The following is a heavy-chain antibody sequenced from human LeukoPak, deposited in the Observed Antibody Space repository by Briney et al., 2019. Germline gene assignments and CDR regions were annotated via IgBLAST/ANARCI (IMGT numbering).Heavy chain of an antibody. CDR3: ARDPLRYLRVGHYDY. CDR2: IDYDSSHI. D-gene: IGHD3-9*01. Sequence: GGSLRLSCAASGFTFSNSAMNWARHVPGKGLEWVSYIDYDSSHIYYAASVRGRFTISRDNARNSVYLQMNSLRVEDTAVYYCARDPLRYLRVGHYDYWGQGTLVAVSS. J-gene: IGHJ4*02. CDR1: GFTFSNSA. V-gene: IGHV3-21*01.